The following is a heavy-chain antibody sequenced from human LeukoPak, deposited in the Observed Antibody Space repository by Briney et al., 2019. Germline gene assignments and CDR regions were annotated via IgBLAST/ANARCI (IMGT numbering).Heavy chain of an antibody. Sequence: SETLSLTCAVYGGSFSGYYWSWIRQPPGKGLEWIGEINHSGSTNYNPSLKSRVTISVDTSKNQFSLKLSSVTAAVTAVYYCARVGSSRYVDYYYMDVWGKGTTVTVSS. D-gene: IGHD6-13*01. V-gene: IGHV4-34*01. CDR2: INHSGST. J-gene: IGHJ6*03. CDR1: GGSFSGYY. CDR3: ARVGSSRYVDYYYMDV.